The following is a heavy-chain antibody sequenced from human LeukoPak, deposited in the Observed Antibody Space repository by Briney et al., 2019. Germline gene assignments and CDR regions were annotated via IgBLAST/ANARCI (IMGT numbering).Heavy chain of an antibody. CDR3: ASRTGGYFDY. V-gene: IGHV3-23*01. D-gene: IGHD1-14*01. J-gene: IGHJ4*02. CDR1: GFTFGSFA. Sequence: PGGSLRLSCATSGFTFGSFAMSWVRQAPGKGLEWVSIITPSSGFTYYADAVKGRFTISRDNSKNILYLQMNTLRADDTAVYYCASRTGGYFDYWGQGTLVTVSS. CDR2: ITPSSGFT.